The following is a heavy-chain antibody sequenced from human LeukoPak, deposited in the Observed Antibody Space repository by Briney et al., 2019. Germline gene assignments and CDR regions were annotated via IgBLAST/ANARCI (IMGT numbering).Heavy chain of an antibody. J-gene: IGHJ4*02. D-gene: IGHD6-6*01. CDR1: GGSFSSYY. Sequence: SETLSLTCAVYGGSFSSYYWGWIRQPPGKGLEWIGSIYYSGSTYYNPSLEGLVTISVDTSKNQFSLKLSSVTAADTAVYYCARYEYSSSYFDYWGQGTLVTVSS. CDR2: IYYSGST. V-gene: IGHV4-39*01. CDR3: ARYEYSSSYFDY.